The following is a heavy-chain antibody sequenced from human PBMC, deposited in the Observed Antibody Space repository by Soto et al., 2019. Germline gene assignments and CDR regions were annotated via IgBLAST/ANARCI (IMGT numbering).Heavy chain of an antibody. J-gene: IGHJ3*02. CDR2: ISSSSTYI. D-gene: IGHD3-22*01. CDR3: ARGDFHDTSGPFSDAFDI. CDR1: GFTFSSYS. Sequence: PGGSLRLSCAASGFTFSSYSMNWVRQAPGKGLEWVSSISSSSTYIYYADPVKGRFTISRDNAKNSFYLQMISLRVEDTAMYYCARGDFHDTSGPFSDAFDIWGQGTMVTVSS. V-gene: IGHV3-21*01.